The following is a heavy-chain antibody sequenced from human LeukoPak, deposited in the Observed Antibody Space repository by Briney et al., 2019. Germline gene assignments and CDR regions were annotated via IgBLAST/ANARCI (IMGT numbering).Heavy chain of an antibody. CDR3: ARVDCTSTNCSGAFDI. CDR2: LYSGGGS. D-gene: IGHD2-2*01. V-gene: IGHV3-53*04. CDR1: GFTVSSTN. Sequence: GGALRLSCAASGFTVSSTNMSWVRQAPGKGLEWVSLLYSGGGSFHADSVKGRFTISRHNSQNTVYLQMNSLRPDDTAVYYCARVDCTSTNCSGAFDIWGQGTMLTVSS. J-gene: IGHJ3*02.